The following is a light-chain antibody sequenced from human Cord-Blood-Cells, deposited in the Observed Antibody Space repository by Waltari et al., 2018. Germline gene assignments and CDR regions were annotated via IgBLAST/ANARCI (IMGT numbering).Light chain of an antibody. CDR3: QQRSNWPPIT. Sequence: EIVLTQSPATLSLSPGERATLPCRASQSVSSYLAWYQQKPGQAPRLLIYDASNRATGIPARFSGSGSGTDFTLTISGLEPEDFAVYYCQQRSNWPPITFGQGTRLEIK. CDR1: QSVSSY. V-gene: IGKV3-11*01. J-gene: IGKJ5*01. CDR2: DAS.